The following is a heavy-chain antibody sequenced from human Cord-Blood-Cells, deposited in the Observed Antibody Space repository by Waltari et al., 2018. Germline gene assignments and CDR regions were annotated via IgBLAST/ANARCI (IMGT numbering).Heavy chain of an antibody. D-gene: IGHD3-22*01. CDR3: ARDSPYDSSGYYSDY. CDR1: GFTVSSNY. Sequence: EVQLVESGGGLIQPGGSLRLSCAASGFTVSSNYMSWGRRAPGKGLEWVSVIYSGGSTYYADSVKGRFTISRDNSKNTLYLQMNSLRAEDTAVYYCARDSPYDSSGYYSDYWGQGTLVTVSS. CDR2: IYSGGST. V-gene: IGHV3-53*01. J-gene: IGHJ4*02.